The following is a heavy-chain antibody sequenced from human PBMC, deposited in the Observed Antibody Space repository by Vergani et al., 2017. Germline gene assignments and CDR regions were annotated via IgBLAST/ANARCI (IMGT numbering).Heavy chain of an antibody. J-gene: IGHJ6*02. Sequence: EVQLLESGGGLVQPGGSLRLSCAASGFTFSSYAMSWVRQAPGKGLEWVSAISGSGGSTYYADSVKGRFTISRDNSKNTLYLQMNSLRAEDTAVYYCAYRFGQLTPKTYYYYYGMDVWGQGTTVTVSS. V-gene: IGHV3-23*01. CDR1: GFTFSSYA. CDR2: ISGSGGST. CDR3: AYRFGQLTPKTYYYYYGMDV. D-gene: IGHD6-13*01.